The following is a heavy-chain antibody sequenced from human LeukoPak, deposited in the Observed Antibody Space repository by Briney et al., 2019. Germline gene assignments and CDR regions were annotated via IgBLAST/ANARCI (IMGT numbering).Heavy chain of an antibody. CDR1: GFTFDDYA. CDR3: AKDSLLGADDNTYYMDV. CDR2: IRWNSIRT. V-gene: IGHV3-43D*03. D-gene: IGHD1-26*01. J-gene: IGHJ6*03. Sequence: LAGGSLRLSCAASGFTFDDYAMHWVRQAPGKGLEWVSLIRWNSIRTYYADSVKGRFIISRDNSKNTLYLQMNILRVEDSGLYYCAKDSLLGADDNTYYMDVWGKGTTVTVSS.